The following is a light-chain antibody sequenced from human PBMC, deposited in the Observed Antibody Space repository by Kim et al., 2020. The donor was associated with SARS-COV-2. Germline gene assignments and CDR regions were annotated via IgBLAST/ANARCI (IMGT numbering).Light chain of an antibody. CDR3: QQSNSLPRT. CDR2: AAS. Sequence: SAAVGDRVTITCRASQDISSWLAWYQQKPGKAPKVLIYAASSLRSGVPSRFSGSGSGTDFTLTISNLQPEDFATYYCQQSNSLPRTFGQGTKLEI. CDR1: QDISSW. V-gene: IGKV1-12*01. J-gene: IGKJ2*01.